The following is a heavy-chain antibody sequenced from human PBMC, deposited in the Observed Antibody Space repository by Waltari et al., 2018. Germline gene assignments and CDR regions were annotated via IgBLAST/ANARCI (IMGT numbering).Heavy chain of an antibody. Sequence: QVQLRESGPGLVRPSETLSLTCTVYGASMTPGSWWTWVRQSPGKGLEWIGEIPQSGDTNYNPSLKSRVTLSIDKSRDVFSLQLTSVTAADTAVYYCATRDVYSGSPCWGQGTLVAVSS. J-gene: IGHJ4*01. CDR2: IPQSGDT. CDR1: GASMTPGSW. CDR3: ATRDVYSGSPC. V-gene: IGHV4-4*02. D-gene: IGHD1-26*01.